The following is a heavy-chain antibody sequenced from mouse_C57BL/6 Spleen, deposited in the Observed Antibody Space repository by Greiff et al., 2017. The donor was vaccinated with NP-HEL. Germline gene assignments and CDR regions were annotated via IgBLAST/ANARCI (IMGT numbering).Heavy chain of an antibody. V-gene: IGHV1-81*01. Sequence: VQLQQSGAELARPGASVKLSCKASGYTFTSYGISWVKQRTGQGLEWIGEIYPRSGNTYYNEKFKGKATLTADKSSSTAYMEILSLTSENSAVYFCARNYGSSYDGYAMDYWGQGTSVTVSS. D-gene: IGHD1-1*01. CDR3: ARNYGSSYDGYAMDY. CDR2: IYPRSGNT. CDR1: GYTFTSYG. J-gene: IGHJ4*01.